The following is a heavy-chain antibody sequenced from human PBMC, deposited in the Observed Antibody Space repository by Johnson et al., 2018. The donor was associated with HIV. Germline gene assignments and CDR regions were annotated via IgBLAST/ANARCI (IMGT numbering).Heavy chain of an antibody. V-gene: IGHV3-66*01. D-gene: IGHD1-26*01. CDR1: GFTVSSNY. J-gene: IGHJ3*02. CDR3: AGGSYNDAFDI. CDR2: IYSGGST. Sequence: VQLVESGGGVVQRGGSLRLSCAASGFTVSSNYMSWVRQAPGKGLEWVSVIYSGGSTYYADSVKGRFTISRDNSKNTLYLQMNSLRAEDTAVYYCAGGSYNDAFDIWGQGTMVTVSS.